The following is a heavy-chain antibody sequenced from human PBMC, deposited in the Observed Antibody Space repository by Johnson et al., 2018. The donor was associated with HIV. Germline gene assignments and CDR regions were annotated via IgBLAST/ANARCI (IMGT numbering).Heavy chain of an antibody. D-gene: IGHD3-22*01. CDR2: ISYDGSNK. J-gene: IGHJ3*01. CDR3: ASYVGDPGHVSMIPGGAFDV. CDR1: GFTVSSNY. Sequence: QVHLVESGGGLVQPGGSLRLSCAASGFTVSSNYMSWVRQAPGKGLEWVAVISYDGSNKYYADSVKGRFTISRDNSKNSLYLQMNSLRAEDTAMYYCASYVGDPGHVSMIPGGAFDVWGQGTMVTVSS. V-gene: IGHV3-30*03.